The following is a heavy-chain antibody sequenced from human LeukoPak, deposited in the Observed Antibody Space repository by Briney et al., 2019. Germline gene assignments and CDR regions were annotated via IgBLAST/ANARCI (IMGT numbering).Heavy chain of an antibody. CDR3: ARHSSSWSYDAFDI. Sequence: ASVKVSCKASGGTFSSYTISWVRQAPGQGLEWMGRIIPILGIANYAQKFQGRVTITADKSTSTAYMELSSLRSEDTAVYYCARHSSSWSYDAFDIWGQGTMVTVSS. D-gene: IGHD6-13*01. J-gene: IGHJ3*02. CDR1: GGTFSSYT. V-gene: IGHV1-69*02. CDR2: IIPILGIA.